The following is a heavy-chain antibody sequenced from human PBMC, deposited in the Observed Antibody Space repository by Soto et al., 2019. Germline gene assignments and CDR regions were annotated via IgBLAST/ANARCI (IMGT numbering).Heavy chain of an antibody. CDR2: LYTDGST. CDR3: ARDPGGTAAVGHGFDS. D-gene: IGHD6-13*01. J-gene: IGHJ5*01. CDR1: GFIVSNNY. V-gene: IGHV3-53*01. Sequence: VQLVESGGGLIQPGGSLRLSCAASGFIVSNNYMSWVRQAPGRGLEWVSVLYTDGSTYYADFVKGRFAISRDNSKNTLYLHMNSLSADDPALYFCARDPGGTAAVGHGFDSWGPGTLVTVSS.